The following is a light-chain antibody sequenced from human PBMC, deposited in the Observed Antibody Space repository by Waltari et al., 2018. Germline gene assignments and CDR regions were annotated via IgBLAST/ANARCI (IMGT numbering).Light chain of an antibody. Sequence: EIVLTQSPGTLSLSPGDRATLPCRARQSVFSAYLAWYQQKPGQAPRLLIYGASRRATGIPARFSGSGSGTDFTLTISSLEPEDFAVYYCQHRDHWPPDATFGPGTKVDI. V-gene: IGKV3D-20*02. CDR3: QHRDHWPPDAT. J-gene: IGKJ3*01. CDR2: GAS. CDR1: QSVFSAY.